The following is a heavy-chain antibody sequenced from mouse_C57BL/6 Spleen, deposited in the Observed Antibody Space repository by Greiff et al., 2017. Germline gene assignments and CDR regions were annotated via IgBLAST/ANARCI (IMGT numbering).Heavy chain of an antibody. J-gene: IGHJ4*01. CDR2: LYPGDGDT. CDR1: GYAFSSSW. V-gene: IGHV1-82*01. Sequence: SGPELVKPGASVKISCKASGYAFSSSWLNWVKQRPGKGLEWIGRLYPGDGDTNYNGKFKGKSTLTADKSSSTAYMQLSSLTSEDSAVYFCASDSLYAMDYWGQGTSVTVSS. D-gene: IGHD2-4*01. CDR3: ASDSLYAMDY.